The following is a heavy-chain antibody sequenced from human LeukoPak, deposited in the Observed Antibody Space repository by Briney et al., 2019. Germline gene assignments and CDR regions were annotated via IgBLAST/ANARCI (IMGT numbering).Heavy chain of an antibody. Sequence: GGSPRLSCAASGFTVSDNYTSWVRQAPGKGLEWVSAISGGGSTYYADSEKGRLTLSRDNSKNTVYLQLNSLRAEDTAVYYCARGGDTIGSIRSPFDIWGQGTMVTVSS. J-gene: IGHJ3*02. CDR2: ISGGGST. V-gene: IGHV3-53*01. CDR1: GFTVSDNY. D-gene: IGHD3-22*01. CDR3: ARGGDTIGSIRSPFDI.